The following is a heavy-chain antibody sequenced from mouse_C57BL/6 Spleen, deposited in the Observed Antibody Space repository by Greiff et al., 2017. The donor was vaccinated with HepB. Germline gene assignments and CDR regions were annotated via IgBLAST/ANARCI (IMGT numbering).Heavy chain of an antibody. Sequence: EVKVEESGGGLVQPGGSMKLSCAASGFTFSDAWMDWVRQSPEKGLEWVAEIRNKANNHATYYAESVKGRFTISRDDSKSSVYLQMNSLRAEDTGIYYCTRRGYYGNYGYFDVWGTGTTVTVSS. V-gene: IGHV6-6*01. CDR2: IRNKANNHAT. J-gene: IGHJ1*03. CDR3: TRRGYYGNYGYFDV. D-gene: IGHD2-1*01. CDR1: GFTFSDAW.